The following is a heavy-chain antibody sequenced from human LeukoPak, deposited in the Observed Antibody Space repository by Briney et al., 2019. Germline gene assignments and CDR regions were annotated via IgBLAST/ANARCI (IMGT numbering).Heavy chain of an antibody. CDR2: ISYDGSNK. CDR3: ASIDYSTSY. V-gene: IGHV3-30*04. CDR1: GFTFSSYA. Sequence: GRSLRLSCAASGFTFSSYAMHWVRQAPGKGLEWVAVISYDGSNKYYADSVKGRFTISRDNSKSTLYLQMNSLRAEDTAVYYCASIDYSTSYWGQGTLVTVSS. J-gene: IGHJ4*02. D-gene: IGHD4-11*01.